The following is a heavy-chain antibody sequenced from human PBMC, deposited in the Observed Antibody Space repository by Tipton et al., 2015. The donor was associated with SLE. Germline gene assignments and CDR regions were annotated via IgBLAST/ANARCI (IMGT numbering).Heavy chain of an antibody. CDR1: GGSISSHY. V-gene: IGHV4-59*11. D-gene: IGHD1-26*01. Sequence: TLSLTCTVSGGSISSHYWSWIRQPPGKGLEWIGYIYYSGSTNYNPSLKSRVTISVDTSKNLFSLKLSSVTAADTAVYYCARDWEGRWELHLGIWVYWGQGTLVTASS. J-gene: IGHJ4*02. CDR3: ARDWEGRWELHLGIWVY. CDR2: IYYSGST.